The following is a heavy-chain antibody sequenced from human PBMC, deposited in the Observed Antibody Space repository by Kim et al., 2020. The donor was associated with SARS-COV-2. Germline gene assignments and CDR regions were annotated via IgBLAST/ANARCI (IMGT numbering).Heavy chain of an antibody. V-gene: IGHV6-1*01. J-gene: IGHJ3*02. CDR3: ARDTPGQKAYDI. Sequence: DYAGSVKRRITINADTSQHQFSLQLNSVSPEDTAVYYCARDTPGQKAYDIWGQGTMVTVSS.